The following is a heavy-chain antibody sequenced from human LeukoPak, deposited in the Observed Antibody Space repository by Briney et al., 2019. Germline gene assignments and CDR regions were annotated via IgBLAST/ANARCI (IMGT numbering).Heavy chain of an antibody. CDR1: GGSLIISNYY. CDR3: ARLTDF. Sequence: SETLPLTCTVSGGSLIISNYYWGWIRQSPGKGLECIGKISYSGNTYYNPSLRSRVHMSVDTSKNQFSLTLSSVTAADTAVYYCARLTDFWGQGILVTVSS. J-gene: IGHJ4*02. V-gene: IGHV4-39*01. CDR2: ISYSGNT.